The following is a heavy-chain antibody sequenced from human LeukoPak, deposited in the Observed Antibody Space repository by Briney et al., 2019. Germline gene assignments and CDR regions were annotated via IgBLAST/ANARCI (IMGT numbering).Heavy chain of an antibody. J-gene: IGHJ4*02. D-gene: IGHD3-3*01. V-gene: IGHV3-33*01. Sequence: GGSLRLSCAASGFTFSSYGMHWVRQAPGKGLEWVAVIWYDGSNKYYADSAKGRFTISRDNSKNTLYLQMNSLRAEDTAVYYCARMSGSRLPGYWGQGTLVTVSS. CDR3: ARMSGSRLPGY. CDR1: GFTFSSYG. CDR2: IWYDGSNK.